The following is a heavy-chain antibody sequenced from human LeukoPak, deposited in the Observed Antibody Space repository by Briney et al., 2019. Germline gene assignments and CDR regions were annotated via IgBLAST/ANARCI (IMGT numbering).Heavy chain of an antibody. CDR3: ARGWFGELLFDY. J-gene: IGHJ4*02. V-gene: IGHV4-59*01. D-gene: IGHD3-10*01. CDR1: GGSISSYY. Sequence: KPSETLSLTCTVSGGSISSYYWSWIRQPPGKGLEWTGYIYYSGSTNYNPSLKSRVTISVDTSKNQFSLKLSSVTAADTAVYYCARGWFGELLFDYWGQGTLVTVSS. CDR2: IYYSGST.